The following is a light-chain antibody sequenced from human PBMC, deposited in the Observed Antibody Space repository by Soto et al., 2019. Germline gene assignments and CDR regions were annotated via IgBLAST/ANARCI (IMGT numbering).Light chain of an antibody. Sequence: EIVLTQSPGTLSLSPGERATLSCRASQSVISRNLAWYQQKTGQAPRLLIYGASSRATGIPDRFSGSGSGTDFTLTISRLEPEDFAVYYCQQYGSSPQPITFGQGTRLEIK. CDR1: QSVISRN. J-gene: IGKJ5*01. CDR3: QQYGSSPQPIT. CDR2: GAS. V-gene: IGKV3-20*01.